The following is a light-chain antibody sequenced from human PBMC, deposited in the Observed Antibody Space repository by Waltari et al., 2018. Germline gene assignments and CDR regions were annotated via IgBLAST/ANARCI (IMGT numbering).Light chain of an antibody. CDR2: GAS. CDR3: QQDGGSPPLT. Sequence: EIVLTQSPGTLSLSPGERATLSCRTSQSSTSYSLAWYQQKPVQATRLLIYGASSRATGIPDRFSGSGSGTDFTLTIIRLEPEDFAVYYCQQDGGSPPLTFGGGTKVEIK. CDR1: QSSTSYS. V-gene: IGKV3-20*01. J-gene: IGKJ4*01.